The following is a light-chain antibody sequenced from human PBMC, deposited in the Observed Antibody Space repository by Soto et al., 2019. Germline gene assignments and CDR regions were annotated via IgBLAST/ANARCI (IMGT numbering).Light chain of an antibody. CDR3: CSFTNSYTWV. J-gene: IGLJ3*02. V-gene: IGLV2-14*01. CDR1: SSDVGGYNY. Sequence: QSALTQPASVSGSPGQSITISCTGTSSDVGGYNYVSRFQHHPGKVPKLMIYEVSHRPSGVSDRFSGSKSGTTASLTISGLQAEDEAEYYCCSFTNSYTWVFGGGTKLTVL. CDR2: EVS.